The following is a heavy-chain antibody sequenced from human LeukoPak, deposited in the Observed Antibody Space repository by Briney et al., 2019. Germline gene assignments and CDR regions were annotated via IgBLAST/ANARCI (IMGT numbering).Heavy chain of an antibody. V-gene: IGHV3-15*01. Sequence: AGGSLRLSCETSGFTFSAYAMTCVRQAPGQGLEWVGRIKSKRDGETTDYAALVKSRFSISRDDSKNTVYLQMNSVRTEDTAVYYCTSLVGSPTYWGQGTLVTVSS. D-gene: IGHD1-26*01. CDR2: IKSKRDGETT. CDR1: GFTFSAYA. CDR3: TSLVGSPTY. J-gene: IGHJ4*02.